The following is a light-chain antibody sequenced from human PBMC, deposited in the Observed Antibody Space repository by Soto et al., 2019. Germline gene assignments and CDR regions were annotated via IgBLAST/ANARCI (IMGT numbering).Light chain of an antibody. CDR1: SSDVGSYNR. Sequence: QSALTQPPSVSGSPGQSVAISCTGTSSDVGSYNRVSWYQQPPGAAPKLMIYEVSNRPSGVPDRFSGSKSGNTASLTISGLQAEDVADYYSNSYTGISTYVFGTGTKVTVL. V-gene: IGLV2-18*02. CDR2: EVS. J-gene: IGLJ1*01. CDR3: NSYTGISTYV.